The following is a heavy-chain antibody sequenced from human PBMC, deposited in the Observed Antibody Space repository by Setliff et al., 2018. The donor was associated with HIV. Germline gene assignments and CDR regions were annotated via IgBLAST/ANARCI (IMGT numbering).Heavy chain of an antibody. D-gene: IGHD4-17*01. V-gene: IGHV4-30-4*08. CDR1: GGSIRSDYHF. CDR3: ASDYGDYGACDV. CDR2: MHYSGNT. Sequence: SETLSLTCTVSGGSIRSDYHFWTWMRQTPGKGLEWIGYMHYSGNTYYTPSLKTRVTMSIDASRNHFSLNLSSVTAADTAVYYCASDYGDYGACDVWGQGTMVTVSS. J-gene: IGHJ3*01.